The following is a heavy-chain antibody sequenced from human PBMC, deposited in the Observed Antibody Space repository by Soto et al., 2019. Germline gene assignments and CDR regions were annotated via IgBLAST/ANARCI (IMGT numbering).Heavy chain of an antibody. CDR1: GFTFDDYA. Sequence: EVQLVESGGGLVQPGRSLRLSCAASGFTFDDYAMHWVRHAPGKGLEWVAGITWNSGTIPYVDSVKGRFTISRDNAKKSLELQMNSLRPEDTAFYYCAKDGDYGEPSFDLWGQGTLDTVS. J-gene: IGHJ4*02. CDR3: AKDGDYGEPSFDL. D-gene: IGHD4-17*01. CDR2: ITWNSGTI. V-gene: IGHV3-9*01.